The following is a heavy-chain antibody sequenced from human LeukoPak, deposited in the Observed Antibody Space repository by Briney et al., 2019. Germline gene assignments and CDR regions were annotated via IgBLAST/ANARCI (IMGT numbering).Heavy chain of an antibody. D-gene: IGHD4-11*01. CDR3: AKDLGYSNSNLDYYYYMDV. Sequence: GGSLRLSCAASGFTFSSYAMSWVRQAPGKGLEWVSAISGSGGSTYYADSVKGRFTISRDNSKNTLYLQMNSLRAEDTAVYYCAKDLGYSNSNLDYYYYMDVWGKGTTVTVSS. V-gene: IGHV3-23*01. J-gene: IGHJ6*03. CDR1: GFTFSSYA. CDR2: ISGSGGST.